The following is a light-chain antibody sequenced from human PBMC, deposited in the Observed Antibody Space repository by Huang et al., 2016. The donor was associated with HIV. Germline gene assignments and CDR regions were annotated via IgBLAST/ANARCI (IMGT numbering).Light chain of an antibody. V-gene: IGKV3-15*01. CDR2: DTS. J-gene: IGKJ2*01. CDR1: QSVSSN. Sequence: EIVMTQSPAILSVSPGERATLSCRASQSVSSNLAWYQQKPGQAPRLLIFDTSTRATGIPARFSGSGSGTEFTLTISSLQSEDFVLYYCQQYDDWPSYTFGQGTKLEIK. CDR3: QQYDDWPSYT.